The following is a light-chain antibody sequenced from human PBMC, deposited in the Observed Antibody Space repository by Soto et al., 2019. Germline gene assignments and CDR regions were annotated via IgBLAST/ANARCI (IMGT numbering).Light chain of an antibody. CDR3: HQTDSIPET. CDR1: QSISSF. CDR2: AAS. V-gene: IGKV1-39*01. Sequence: DIQMTQSPSSLSASVGDRVTITCRASQSISSFLNWYQQKPGKAPKLLIYAASRLQSGVPSRFSGSGSGTDFTLTISSLQPEDFATYYCHQTDSIPETFGQGTKVEIK. J-gene: IGKJ1*01.